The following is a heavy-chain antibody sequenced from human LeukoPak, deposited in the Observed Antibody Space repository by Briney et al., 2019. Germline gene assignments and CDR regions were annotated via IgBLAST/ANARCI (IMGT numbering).Heavy chain of an antibody. Sequence: GGSLRLSCTASGFTFNSYWMHWVRQAPGKGLVWVSHIKTDGSTVSYADSVKGRFTISRDNAKNTLYLQMNSLRAEDTAVYFCARAGFYNGLDYWGQGTLVTASS. V-gene: IGHV3-74*01. D-gene: IGHD2-8*01. CDR1: GFTFNSYW. J-gene: IGHJ4*02. CDR2: IKTDGSTV. CDR3: ARAGFYNGLDY.